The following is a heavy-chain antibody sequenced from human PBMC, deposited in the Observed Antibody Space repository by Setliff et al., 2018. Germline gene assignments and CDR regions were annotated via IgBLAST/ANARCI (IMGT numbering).Heavy chain of an antibody. J-gene: IGHJ4*01. D-gene: IGHD3-9*01. CDR1: GGSFTTYF. CDR2: IYNSGST. CDR3: ARERYFDWFFED. V-gene: IGHV4-4*08. Sequence: KASETLSLTCAVYGGSFTTYFWSWIRQPPGKGLEWIGYIYNSGSTNYNPSLKSRVTISVDTSKNQFSLKLGSVTAADTAVYYCARERYFDWFFEDWGHGTLVTVSS.